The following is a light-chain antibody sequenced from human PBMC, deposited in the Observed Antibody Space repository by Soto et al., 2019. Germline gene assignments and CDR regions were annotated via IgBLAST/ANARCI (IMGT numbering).Light chain of an antibody. V-gene: IGKV1-39*01. J-gene: IGKJ2*01. CDR3: QQSYSTPYT. CDR2: ATS. CDR1: QSISFS. Sequence: DIQMTQSPTSLSASVGDRVIITCRASQSISFSLNWYQQNPGKAPSLLIFATSTLQGGVPLRFSGSGSGTDFTLPINSLQPEDFATYFCQQSYSTPYTFGLGTKLEIK.